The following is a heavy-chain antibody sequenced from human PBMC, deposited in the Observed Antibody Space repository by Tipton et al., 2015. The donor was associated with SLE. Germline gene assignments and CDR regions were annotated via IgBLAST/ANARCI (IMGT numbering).Heavy chain of an antibody. J-gene: IGHJ4*02. Sequence: GSLRLSCAASGFTFSSYSMNWVRQAPGKGLEWVSSISSSSSYIYYADSVKGRFTISRDNAKNSLYLQMNSLRAEDTAVYYCARERIAVAGGYFDYWGQGTLVTVSS. CDR3: ARERIAVAGGYFDY. CDR1: GFTFSSYS. CDR2: ISSSSSYI. V-gene: IGHV3-21*04. D-gene: IGHD6-19*01.